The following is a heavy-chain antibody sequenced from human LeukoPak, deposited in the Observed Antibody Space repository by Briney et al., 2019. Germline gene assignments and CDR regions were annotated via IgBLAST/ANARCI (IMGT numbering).Heavy chain of an antibody. Sequence: PGGSLRLSCAASGFTFSSYWMNWARQAPGKGLEWVASINHNGNVNHYVDSVKGRFTVSRDNTKNSLYLQMNSLRAEDTGVFYCARDQYDSWSRRGNFDSWGQGTLVIVSS. J-gene: IGHJ4*02. D-gene: IGHD3-3*01. CDR3: ARDQYDSWSRRGNFDS. CDR1: GFTFSSYW. V-gene: IGHV3-7*03. CDR2: INHNGNVN.